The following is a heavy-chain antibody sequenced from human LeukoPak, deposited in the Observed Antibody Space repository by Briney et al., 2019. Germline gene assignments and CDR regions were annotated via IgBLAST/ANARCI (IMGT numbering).Heavy chain of an antibody. D-gene: IGHD6-13*01. CDR1: GGSISSSSYY. Sequence: SETLSLTCTVSGGSISSSSYYWGWIRQPPGKGLEWIGSIYYSGSTYYNPSLKSRVTISVDTSKNQFSLKLSSVTAADTAVYYCARDHVAAAGPTYWGQGTLVTVSS. CDR3: ARDHVAAAGPTY. V-gene: IGHV4-39*07. CDR2: IYYSGST. J-gene: IGHJ4*02.